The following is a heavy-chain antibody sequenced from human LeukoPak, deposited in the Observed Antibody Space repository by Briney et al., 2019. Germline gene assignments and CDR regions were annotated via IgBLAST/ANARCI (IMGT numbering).Heavy chain of an antibody. CDR2: INPNSGGT. D-gene: IGHD1-26*01. J-gene: IGHJ4*02. CDR3: ARHMGGTGYFDY. CDR1: GYTFTGYY. V-gene: IGHV1-2*02. Sequence: ASVKVSCKASGYTFTGYYMHWVRQAPGQGLEWMGWINPNSGGTNCAQKFQGRVTLTRDTSISTAYMELSSLRSDDTAVYYCARHMGGTGYFDYWGQGTLVTVSS.